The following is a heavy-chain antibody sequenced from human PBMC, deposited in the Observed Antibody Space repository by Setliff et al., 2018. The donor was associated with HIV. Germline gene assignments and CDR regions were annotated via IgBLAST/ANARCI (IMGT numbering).Heavy chain of an antibody. V-gene: IGHV4-39*01. CDR2: IYYSGST. CDR3: ARGITIFGVVSYYYYYYMDV. J-gene: IGHJ6*03. CDR1: GGSISSSSYY. D-gene: IGHD3-3*01. Sequence: PSETLSLTCTVSGGSISSSSYYWGWIRQPPGKGLEWIGSIYYSGSTYYNPSLKSRVTISVDTSKNQFSLKLSSVTAADTAVYYCARGITIFGVVSYYYYYYMDVWGKGTTVTVSS.